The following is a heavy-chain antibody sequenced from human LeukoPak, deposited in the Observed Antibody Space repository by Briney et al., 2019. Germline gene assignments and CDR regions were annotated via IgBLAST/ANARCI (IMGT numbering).Heavy chain of an antibody. CDR3: ARGRDRGPDSSGIWGLKGTSYMDV. Sequence: SETLSLTCAVYGGSFSGHYWSWIRQPPGKGLEWIGEINHSKNTNYNPSLKSRVTISVDTFKNQFSLKLSSVTAADTAVYYCARGRDRGPDSSGIWGLKGTSYMDVWAKGTTVTVSS. CDR1: GGSFSGHY. D-gene: IGHD3-22*01. V-gene: IGHV4-34*01. J-gene: IGHJ6*03. CDR2: INHSKNT.